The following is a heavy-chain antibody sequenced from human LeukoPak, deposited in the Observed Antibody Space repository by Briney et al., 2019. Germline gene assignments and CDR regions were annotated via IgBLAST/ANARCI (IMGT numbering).Heavy chain of an antibody. D-gene: IGHD3-10*01. V-gene: IGHV3-21*01. CDR3: AKVGVLAGSKHFDF. CDR2: ISSSSSYI. CDR1: GFTFSSYT. J-gene: IGHJ4*02. Sequence: GGSLSLSCTASGFTFSSYTMNWVRQAPGKGLEWVSSISSSSSYIYYADSLKGRFTISRDNAKNSLYLQMNSLRAEDTAVYYCAKVGVLAGSKHFDFWGQGTLVTVSS.